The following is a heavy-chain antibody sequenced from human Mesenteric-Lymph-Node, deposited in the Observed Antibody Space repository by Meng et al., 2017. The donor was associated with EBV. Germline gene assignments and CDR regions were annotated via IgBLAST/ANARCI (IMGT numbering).Heavy chain of an antibody. J-gene: IGHJ4*02. V-gene: IGHV1-8*01. CDR1: GYIFTSYD. D-gene: IGHD3-10*01. CDR3: TRDYLGSGSARGY. CDR2: MNPNSGDT. Sequence: QVQLVQCGTEVKKPGASVKVSCKASGYIFTSYDMNWVRQAPGQGLEWMGWMNPNSGDTGYAQKLQGRVTMTRDTSLSTSYMELSNLTAEDTAVYYCTRDYLGSGSARGYWGQGTLVTVFS.